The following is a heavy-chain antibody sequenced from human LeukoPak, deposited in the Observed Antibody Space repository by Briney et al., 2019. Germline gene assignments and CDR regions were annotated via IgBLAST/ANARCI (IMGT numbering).Heavy chain of an antibody. CDR2: TQYRSQCSY. CDR3: ARESVERRFDY. D-gene: IGHD5-24*01. Sequence: SETLSLTCAISGDSVSTNRAGWNWIRQSPSRGLEWLGRTQYRSQCSYDYAVSVKSRITINPDTSKNQFSLQLNSVTPDDTAVYYCARESVERRFDYWGQGTLVTVSS. V-gene: IGHV6-1*01. J-gene: IGHJ4*02. CDR1: GDSVSTNRAG.